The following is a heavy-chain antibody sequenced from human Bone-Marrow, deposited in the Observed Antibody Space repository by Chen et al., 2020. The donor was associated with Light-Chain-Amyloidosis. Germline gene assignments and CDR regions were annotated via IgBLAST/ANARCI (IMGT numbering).Heavy chain of an antibody. J-gene: IGHJ4*02. CDR1: GGSIMSSSNF. CDR3: AIVGSDYYDNSGFYPLDY. CDR2: IYYSGNT. Sequence: QLQLQESGPRLVKSSGTLSLTCTVSGGSIMSSSNFWGWLRQAPGKGPEWIGSIYYSGNTYLTSSPKNRVAVSVGPSNNQFSLRLNSVTAADAAVYFCAIVGSDYYDNSGFYPLDYWGQGTLVTVSS. V-gene: IGHV4-39*07. D-gene: IGHD3-22*01.